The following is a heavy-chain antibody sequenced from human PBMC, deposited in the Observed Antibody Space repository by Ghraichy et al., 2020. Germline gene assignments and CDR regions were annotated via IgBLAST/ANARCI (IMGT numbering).Heavy chain of an antibody. CDR3: AKDYDILTGRNDAFDI. J-gene: IGHJ3*02. CDR1: GFTFSSYA. V-gene: IGHV3-23*01. Sequence: GGSLRLSCAASGFTFSSYAMSWVRQAPGKGLEWVSAISGSGGSTYYADSVKGRFTISRDNSKNTLYLQMNSLRAEDTAVYYCAKDYDILTGRNDAFDIWGQGTMVTVSS. D-gene: IGHD3-9*01. CDR2: ISGSGGST.